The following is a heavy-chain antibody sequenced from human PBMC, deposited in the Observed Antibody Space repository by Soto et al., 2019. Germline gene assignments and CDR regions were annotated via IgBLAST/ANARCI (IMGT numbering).Heavy chain of an antibody. CDR2: IIPIFGTA. V-gene: IGHV1-69*13. D-gene: IGHD3-22*01. Sequence: ASVKVSCKASGGTFSSYAISWVRQAPGQGLEWMGGIIPIFGTANYAQKFQGRVTITAAEXTSTAYMELSSLRSEDTAVYYCARGNKYYYDSSGYYDPGSYYYGMDVWGQGTTVTVSS. J-gene: IGHJ6*02. CDR1: GGTFSSYA. CDR3: ARGNKYYYDSSGYYDPGSYYYGMDV.